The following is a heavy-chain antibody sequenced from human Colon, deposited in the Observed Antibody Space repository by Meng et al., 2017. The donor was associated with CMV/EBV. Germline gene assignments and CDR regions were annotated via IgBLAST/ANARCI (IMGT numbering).Heavy chain of an antibody. CDR3: ARDPSIDYYGPSPYFDY. D-gene: IGHD3-10*01. Sequence: SVKVSCKASGGTFSSYSISWVRQAPGQGLEWMGRIIPIIDIANYAQKVQDRVTITADKSTGTAYMELNSLRSEDTAMYYCARDPSIDYYGPSPYFDYWGQGTLVTVSS. V-gene: IGHV1-69*04. J-gene: IGHJ4*02. CDR2: IIPIIDIA. CDR1: GGTFSSYS.